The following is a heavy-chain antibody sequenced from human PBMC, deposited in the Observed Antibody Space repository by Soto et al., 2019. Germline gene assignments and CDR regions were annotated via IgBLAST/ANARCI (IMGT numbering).Heavy chain of an antibody. D-gene: IGHD3-3*01. J-gene: IGHJ4*02. V-gene: IGHV5-51*01. CDR3: ARGGVSTRTFDY. Sequence: GASLKISCKGSGYSFAGYWIGWVRQMPGKGLDWMGVIYPSDSDTRYRPSFQGQVTISADKSISSAYLQWSSLRASDTAMYYCARGGVSTRTFDYWGQGTPVTVSS. CDR1: GYSFAGYW. CDR2: IYPSDSDT.